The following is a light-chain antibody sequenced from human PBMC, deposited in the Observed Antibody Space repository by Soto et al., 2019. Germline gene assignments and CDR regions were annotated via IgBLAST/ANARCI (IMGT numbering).Light chain of an antibody. CDR2: DAS. CDR3: QQRSNWPRT. J-gene: IGKJ2*01. CDR1: QSVSSD. V-gene: IGKV3-11*01. Sequence: EIVLSQSPATLSLSPGERAALSCRASQSVSSDLAWYQQKPGQPPRLLIYDASNRATGIPARFSGSGSGTDFTLTISSLEPEDFAVYYCQQRSNWPRTFGQGTKLEI.